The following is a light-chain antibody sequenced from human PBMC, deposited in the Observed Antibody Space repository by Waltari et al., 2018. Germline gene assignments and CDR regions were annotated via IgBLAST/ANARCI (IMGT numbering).Light chain of an antibody. CDR1: RSVSVY. Sequence: EIVLTQSPVTLSLSPGEGAILSCRASRSVSVYLAWYQQKPGQAPRLLIYDTSKRVPGIPDRFSGSGSGTDFTLSISNVEPEDFAVYYCQQRSDWPVTFGPGTKLDIK. CDR2: DTS. V-gene: IGKV3-11*01. J-gene: IGKJ3*01. CDR3: QQRSDWPVT.